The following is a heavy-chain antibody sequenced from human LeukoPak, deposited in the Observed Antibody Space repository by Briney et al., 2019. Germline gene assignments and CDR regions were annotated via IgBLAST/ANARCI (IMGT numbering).Heavy chain of an antibody. CDR3: VRDHWWSFDA. J-gene: IGHJ4*02. V-gene: IGHV3-7*01. D-gene: IGHD2-15*01. CDR1: GLFFSVHY. CDR2: TNPDGTET. Sequence: GGSLRLSCVDSGLFFSVHYMSWVRHGPGKGLEWVAKTNPDGTETSYVDSVKGRFTISRDNAKNSLYLQMNSLRDEDTAVYYCVRDHWWSFDAWGQGTLVTVSS.